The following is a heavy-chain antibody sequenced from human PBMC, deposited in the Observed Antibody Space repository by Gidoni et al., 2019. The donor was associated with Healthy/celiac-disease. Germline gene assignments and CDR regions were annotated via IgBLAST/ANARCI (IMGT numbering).Heavy chain of an antibody. D-gene: IGHD6-13*01. V-gene: IGHV1-2*02. CDR3: ATDVGNRIAAAGGPDY. CDR1: GYTFPGYY. J-gene: IGHJ4*02. CDR2: INPNSGGT. Sequence: QVQLVQSGAEVKKPGASVKVSCKASGYTFPGYYMHWVRQAPGQGLEWMGWINPNSGGTNYAQKFQGRVTMTRDTSISTAYMELSRLRSDDTAVYYCATDVGNRIAAAGGPDYWGQGTLVTVSS.